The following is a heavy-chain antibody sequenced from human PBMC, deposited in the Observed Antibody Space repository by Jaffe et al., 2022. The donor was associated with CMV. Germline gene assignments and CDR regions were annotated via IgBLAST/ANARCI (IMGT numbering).Heavy chain of an antibody. V-gene: IGHV3-66*01. CDR2: IYSGGST. CDR3: ARDLTGEGLGWFDP. D-gene: IGHD7-27*01. Sequence: EVQLVESGGGLVQPGGSLRLSCAASGFTVSSNYMSWVRQAPGKGLEWVSVIYSGGSTYYADSVKGRFTISRDNSKNTLYLQMNSLRAEDTAVYYCARDLTGEGLGWFDPWGQGTLVTVSS. J-gene: IGHJ5*02. CDR1: GFTVSSNY.